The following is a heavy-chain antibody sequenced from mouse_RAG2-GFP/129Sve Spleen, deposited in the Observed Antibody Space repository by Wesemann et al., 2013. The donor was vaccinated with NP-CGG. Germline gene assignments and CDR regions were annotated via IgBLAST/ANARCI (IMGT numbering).Heavy chain of an antibody. Sequence: FSRYWMSWVRQAPGKGLEWIGEINPDSSTINYTPSLKDKFIISRDNAKNTLYLQMSKVRSEDTALYYCARTGTWYFDVWGAGTTVTVSS. CDR2: INPDSSTI. V-gene: IGHV4-1*02. D-gene: IGHD4-1*01. J-gene: IGHJ1*01. CDR1: FSRYW. CDR3: ARTGTWYFDV.